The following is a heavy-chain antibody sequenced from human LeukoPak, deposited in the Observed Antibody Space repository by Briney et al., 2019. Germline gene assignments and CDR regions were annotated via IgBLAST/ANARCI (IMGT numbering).Heavy chain of an antibody. Sequence: SETLSLTCTVSGGSISSYYWSWIRQPAGKGLEWIGRIYTSWSTNYNPSLKSRVNISVDTSKNQFSLKLSSVTAADTAVYYCARRGTTVSSSDYWGQGTLVTVSS. J-gene: IGHJ4*02. V-gene: IGHV4-4*07. CDR1: GGSISSYY. D-gene: IGHD4-17*01. CDR2: IYTSWST. CDR3: ARRGTTVSSSDY.